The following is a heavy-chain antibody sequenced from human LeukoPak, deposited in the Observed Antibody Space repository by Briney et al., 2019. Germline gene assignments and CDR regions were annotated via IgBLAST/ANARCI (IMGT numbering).Heavy chain of an antibody. D-gene: IGHD3-3*01. CDR2: ISDSGST. CDR1: GGSISSRSYY. Sequence: SETLSLTCTVSGGSISSRSYYWGWIRQPPGKGLEWIGKISDSGSTYYSPSLRSRVTISIDMSKNQFSLKLSSVTAADTAVYYCARGVGGTIFGVVHWFDPWGQGTLVTVSS. J-gene: IGHJ5*02. V-gene: IGHV4-39*07. CDR3: ARGVGGTIFGVVHWFDP.